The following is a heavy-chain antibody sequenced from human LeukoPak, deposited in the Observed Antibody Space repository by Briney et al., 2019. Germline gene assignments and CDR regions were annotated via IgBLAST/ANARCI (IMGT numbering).Heavy chain of an antibody. Sequence: QPGRSLRLSCAASGFTFSNYWMHWVRQAPGKGLVWVSRINTDGSNTRYADSVKGRFTISRDNAKNTLYLQMNSLRAEDTAVYYCARDVDSSSSYPDFWGQGTLVTVSS. CDR1: GFTFSNYW. CDR2: INTDGSNT. CDR3: ARDVDSSSSYPDF. J-gene: IGHJ4*02. V-gene: IGHV3-74*01. D-gene: IGHD6-6*01.